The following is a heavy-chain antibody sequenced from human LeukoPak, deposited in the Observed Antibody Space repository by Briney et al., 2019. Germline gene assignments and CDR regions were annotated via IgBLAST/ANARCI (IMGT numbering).Heavy chain of an antibody. CDR2: IRYDGSNK. V-gene: IGHV3-30*02. CDR1: GFTFSSYG. CDR3: AKDLLADYGDYYFGY. J-gene: IGHJ4*02. Sequence: PGGSLRLSCAASGFTFSSYGMHWVRQAPGKGLEWVAFIRYDGSNKYYADSVKGRFTISRDNSKNTLYLQMNSLRAEDTAVYYCAKDLLADYGDYYFGYWGQGTLVTVSS. D-gene: IGHD4-17*01.